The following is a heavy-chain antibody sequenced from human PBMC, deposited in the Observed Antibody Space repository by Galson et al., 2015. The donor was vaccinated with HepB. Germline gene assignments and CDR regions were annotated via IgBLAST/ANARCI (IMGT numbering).Heavy chain of an antibody. J-gene: IGHJ4*02. CDR3: ARLCCSGGSCYFDY. D-gene: IGHD2-15*01. CDR1: GFTFSSYA. CDR2: INTNGGST. Sequence: SLRLSCAASGFTFSSYAMHWVRQAPGKGLAYVSAINTNGGSTNYASSVKGRFTISRDNSKNTLYLQMGSLRAEDMAVYYCARLCCSGGSCYFDYWGQGTLVTVSS. V-gene: IGHV3-64*01.